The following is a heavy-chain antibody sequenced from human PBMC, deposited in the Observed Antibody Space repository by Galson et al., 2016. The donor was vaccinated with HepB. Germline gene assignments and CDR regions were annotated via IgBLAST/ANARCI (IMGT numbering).Heavy chain of an antibody. Sequence: SETLSLTCAVSVGSISSSDWWGWVRQPPGQGLEWIGQIFHSGRVNYTPSLASRVTISIDTSNNHFSLRLTSVTAADTALYYCARQYRGGPSDYWGQGTLVIVSS. CDR1: VGSISSSDW. CDR2: IFHSGRV. D-gene: IGHD6-25*01. J-gene: IGHJ4*02. CDR3: ARQYRGGPSDY. V-gene: IGHV4-4*02.